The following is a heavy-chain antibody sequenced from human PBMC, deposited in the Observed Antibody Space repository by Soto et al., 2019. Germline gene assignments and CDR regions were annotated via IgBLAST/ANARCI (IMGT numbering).Heavy chain of an antibody. CDR2: IYYSGST. J-gene: IGHJ4*02. D-gene: IGHD1-1*01. CDR1: GGSISSYY. CDR3: ARAIRDWNRFDY. V-gene: IGHV4-59*01. Sequence: PSETLSLTCTVSGGSISSYYWSWIRQPPGKGLEWIGYIYYSGSTNYNPSLKSRVTISVDTSKNQFSLKLSSVTAADTAVYYCARAIRDWNRFDYWGQGTLVTVSS.